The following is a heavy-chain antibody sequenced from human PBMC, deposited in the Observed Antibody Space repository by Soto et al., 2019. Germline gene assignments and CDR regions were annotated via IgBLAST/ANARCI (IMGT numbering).Heavy chain of an antibody. D-gene: IGHD2-8*01. CDR1: GFTFSSYE. CDR2: ISSSGSTI. CDR3: ARAGGDCTNGVCYRVGAFDI. V-gene: IGHV3-48*03. J-gene: IGHJ3*02. Sequence: GGSLRLSCAASGFTFSSYEMNWVRQAPGKGLEWVSDISSSGSTIYYADSVKGRFTISRDNAKNSLYLQMNSLRAEDTAVYYCARAGGDCTNGVCYRVGAFDIWGQGTMVTVSS.